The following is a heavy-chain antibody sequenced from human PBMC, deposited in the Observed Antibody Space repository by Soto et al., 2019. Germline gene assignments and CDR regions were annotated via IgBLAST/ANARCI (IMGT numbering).Heavy chain of an antibody. J-gene: IGHJ6*02. CDR1: GFTFSSYD. V-gene: IGHV3-13*01. D-gene: IGHD6-19*01. CDR3: ARSQWPGSLWDGMDV. CDR2: IGTAGDT. Sequence: PGGSLRLSCAASGFTFSSYDMHWVRQATGKGLEWVSAIGTAGDTYYPGSVKGRFTISRENAKNSLYLQMNSLRAGDTAVYYCARSQWPGSLWDGMDVWGQGTTVTASS.